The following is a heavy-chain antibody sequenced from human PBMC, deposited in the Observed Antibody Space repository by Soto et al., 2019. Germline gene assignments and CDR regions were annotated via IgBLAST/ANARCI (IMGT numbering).Heavy chain of an antibody. CDR1: GFAFSGFE. CDR3: ARDPNYDFWSGYRNKEGTYGMDV. Sequence: GGSLRLSCAASGFAFSGFEMNWVRKAPGKGLEWVSYSSSGASNMYYADSVKGRFTISRDNAQSSLYLQMNSLRVEDTAVYYCARDPNYDFWSGYRNKEGTYGMDVWGQGTTVTVSS. D-gene: IGHD3-3*01. V-gene: IGHV3-48*03. J-gene: IGHJ6*02. CDR2: SSSGASNM.